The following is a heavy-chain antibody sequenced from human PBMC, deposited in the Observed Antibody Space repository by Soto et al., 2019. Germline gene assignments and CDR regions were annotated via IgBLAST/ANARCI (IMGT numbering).Heavy chain of an antibody. J-gene: IGHJ6*02. CDR3: ARVCGGDCYFGVSYYYYYGMDV. CDR2: ISAYNGNT. CDR1: GYTFTSYG. V-gene: IGHV1-18*01. Sequence: ASVKVSCKASGYTFTSYGVSWVRQAPGQGLEWMGWISAYNGNTNYAQKLQGRVTMTTDTSTSTAYMELRSLRSDDTAVYYCARVCGGDCYFGVSYYYYYGMDVWGQGTTVPVSS. D-gene: IGHD2-21*02.